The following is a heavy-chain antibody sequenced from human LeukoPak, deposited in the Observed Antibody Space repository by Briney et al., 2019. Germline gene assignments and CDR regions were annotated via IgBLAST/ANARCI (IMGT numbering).Heavy chain of an antibody. D-gene: IGHD4-23*01. CDR2: INHSGST. J-gene: IGHJ4*02. CDR1: GGSISSGGYS. V-gene: IGHV4-30-2*01. Sequence: PSETLSLTCAVSGGSISSGGYSWSWIRQPPGKGLEWIGEINHSGSTNYNPSLKSRVTISVDTSKNQFSLKLSSVTAADTAVYYCARWNAVITSLDYWGQGILVAVSS. CDR3: ARWNAVITSLDY.